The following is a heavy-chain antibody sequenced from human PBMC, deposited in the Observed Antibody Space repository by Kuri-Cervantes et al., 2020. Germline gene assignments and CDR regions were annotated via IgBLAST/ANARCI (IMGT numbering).Heavy chain of an antibody. Sequence: SQTLSLTCAVYGGSFSGYYWTWIRQPPGKGLEWIGEIIHSGSTYYNPSLKSRVTISVDTSKNQFSLKLSSVTAADTAVYYCARRVAGSSADDWGQGTLVTVSS. J-gene: IGHJ4*02. CDR3: ARRVAGSSADD. CDR1: GGSFSGYY. CDR2: IIHSGST. D-gene: IGHD6-19*01. V-gene: IGHV4-34*12.